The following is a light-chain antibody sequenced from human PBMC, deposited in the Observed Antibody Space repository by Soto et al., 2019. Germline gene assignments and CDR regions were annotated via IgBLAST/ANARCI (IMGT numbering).Light chain of an antibody. CDR3: HQYNSTPQT. CDR1: QSVLYTSSNRNY. V-gene: IGKV4-1*01. CDR2: WAS. J-gene: IGKJ1*01. Sequence: DIVITQPPYSLAVCLCGRATINCKSSQSVLYTSSNRNYLAWYQQKPGQPPKVLIYWASTRESGVPNRFSGSGSGTDFTLTISSLQAEDVAVYYCHQYNSTPQTFGQGTKVDIK.